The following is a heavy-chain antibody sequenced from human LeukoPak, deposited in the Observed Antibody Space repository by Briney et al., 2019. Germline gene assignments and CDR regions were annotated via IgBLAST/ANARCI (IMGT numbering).Heavy chain of an antibody. CDR1: GGSISSSSYY. J-gene: IGHJ4*02. Sequence: SETLSLTCTVSGGSISSSSYYWGWIRQPPGEGLEWIGSIYYSGSTDYNPSLKSRVTISVDTSKNQFSLKLSSVTAADTAVYYCARHSAVGAWEFDYWGQGTLVTVSS. CDR2: IYYSGST. V-gene: IGHV4-39*01. D-gene: IGHD1-26*01. CDR3: ARHSAVGAWEFDY.